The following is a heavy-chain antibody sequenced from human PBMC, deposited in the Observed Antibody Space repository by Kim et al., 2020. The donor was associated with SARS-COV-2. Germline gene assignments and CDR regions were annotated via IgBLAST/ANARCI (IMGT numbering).Heavy chain of an antibody. CDR3: AKDRSLWFVEFLPLWFDP. D-gene: IGHD3-10*01. CDR1: GFTFSSYG. V-gene: IGHV3-30*18. J-gene: IGHJ5*02. CDR2: ISYDGSNK. Sequence: GGSLRLSCAASGFTFSSYGMHWVRQAPGKGLEWVAVISYDGSNKYYADSVKGRFTISRDNSKNTLYLQMNSLRAEDTAVYYCAKDRSLWFVEFLPLWFDPWGQGTLVTVSS.